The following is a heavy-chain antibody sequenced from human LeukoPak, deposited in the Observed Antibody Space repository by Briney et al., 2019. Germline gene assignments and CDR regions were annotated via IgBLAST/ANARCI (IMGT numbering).Heavy chain of an antibody. D-gene: IGHD5-24*01. CDR3: ASRDRGYYYGMDV. CDR2: IDRGGST. V-gene: IGHV3-53*01. J-gene: IGHJ6*02. Sequence: GGSLRLSCAASGFTFSDYYMSWIRQAPGKGLEWVSIIDRGGSTYYADSVKGRFTISRDNSKSTLYLQMNSLRGEDTAVYYCASRDRGYYYGMDVWGQGTTVTVSS. CDR1: GFTFSDYY.